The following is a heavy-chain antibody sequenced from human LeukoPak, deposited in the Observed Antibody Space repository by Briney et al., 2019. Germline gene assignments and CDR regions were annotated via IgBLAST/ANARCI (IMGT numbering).Heavy chain of an antibody. V-gene: IGHV3-30*02. D-gene: IGHD3-22*01. Sequence: GGSLRLSCAASGFTFSSYGMHWVRQAPGKGLEWVAFIRYDGSNKYYADSVKGRFTISRDNSKNTLYLQMNSLRAEDTAVYYCAKDGGYYDSSGFYWGQGTLVTVSS. CDR3: AKDGGYYDSSGFY. CDR2: IRYDGSNK. J-gene: IGHJ4*02. CDR1: GFTFSSYG.